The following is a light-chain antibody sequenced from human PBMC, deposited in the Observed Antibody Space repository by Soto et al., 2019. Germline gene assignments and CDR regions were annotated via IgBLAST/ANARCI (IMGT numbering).Light chain of an antibody. CDR3: QQYNSGPRT. CDR2: AAS. CDR1: QGITNH. J-gene: IGKJ1*01. Sequence: DIQMTQSPSSLSASVGDRVTITCRASQGITNHLAWYQQKPGKVPKVLIYAASTLQSGVPSRFSGSGYGTDFTLTISSLQPEDVATYYCQQYNSGPRTFGQGTKVEIK. V-gene: IGKV1-27*01.